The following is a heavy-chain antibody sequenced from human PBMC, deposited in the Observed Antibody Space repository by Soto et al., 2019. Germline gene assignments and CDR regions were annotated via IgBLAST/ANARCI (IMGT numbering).Heavy chain of an antibody. Sequence: QVQLVESGGGVVQPGRSLRLSCAASGFTFSSYAMHWVRQAPGKGLEWVAVISYDGSNKYYADSVKGRFTISRDNSKNTLYLQMNSLRAEDTAVYYCARESGTTGTTNYWGQGTLVTVSS. J-gene: IGHJ4*02. CDR3: ARESGTTGTTNY. CDR1: GFTFSSYA. CDR2: ISYDGSNK. V-gene: IGHV3-30-3*01. D-gene: IGHD1-1*01.